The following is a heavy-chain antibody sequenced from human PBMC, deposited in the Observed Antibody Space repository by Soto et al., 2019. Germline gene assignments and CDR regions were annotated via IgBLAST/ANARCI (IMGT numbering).Heavy chain of an antibody. D-gene: IGHD1-26*01. Sequence: SLRLSCAASGFIASNYAMSWVRQAPGKGLEWVSGFSGSGGATFYADSVKGRFTISRDSSKNTIYLQMDRLRADDTAVYYCAKAVGDYWGRGTLVTVSS. CDR3: AKAVGDY. CDR2: FSGSGGAT. V-gene: IGHV3-23*01. CDR1: GFIASNYA. J-gene: IGHJ4*02.